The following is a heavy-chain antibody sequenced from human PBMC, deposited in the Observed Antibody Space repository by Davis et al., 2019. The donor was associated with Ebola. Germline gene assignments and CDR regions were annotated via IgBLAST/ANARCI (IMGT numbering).Heavy chain of an antibody. CDR2: IYYSGST. CDR3: ASDGPRGSGWYDY. Sequence: SETLSLTCTVSGGSISSGDYYWSWIRQPPGKGLEWIGYIYYSGSTYYNPSLKSRVTISVDTSKNQFSLKLSSVTAADTAVYYCASDGPRGSGWYDYWGQGTLVTVSS. J-gene: IGHJ4*02. D-gene: IGHD6-19*01. CDR1: GGSISSGDYY. V-gene: IGHV4-30-4*01.